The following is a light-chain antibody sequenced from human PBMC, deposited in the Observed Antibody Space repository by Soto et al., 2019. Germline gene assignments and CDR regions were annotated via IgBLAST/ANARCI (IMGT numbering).Light chain of an antibody. J-gene: IGKJ4*01. CDR2: DAS. V-gene: IGKV3-11*01. CDR1: QSINRH. Sequence: EIVLTQSPATLSLSTGERATLSCRASQSINRHLAWYRQKPGQAPRLLIYDASTRATGIPARFSGSGSGTDFTLTISRLEPEDFAVYYCQQYESSPLTFGGGTKVDIK. CDR3: QQYESSPLT.